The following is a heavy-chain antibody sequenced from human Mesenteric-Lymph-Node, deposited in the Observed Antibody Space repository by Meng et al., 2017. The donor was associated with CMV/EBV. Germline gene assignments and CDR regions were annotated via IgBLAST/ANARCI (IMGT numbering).Heavy chain of an antibody. J-gene: IGHJ3*02. CDR3: ARTQSHDAFDI. D-gene: IGHD4-11*01. CDR1: GYTFFGYY. Sequence: ASVKVSCKASGYTFFGYYIHWVRLAPGQGLEWMGWINPNSGGTNYAQKFQGRVTMTRDTSISTAYMELSRLRSDDTAVYYCARTQSHDAFDIWGQGTMVTVSS. CDR2: INPNSGGT. V-gene: IGHV1-2*02.